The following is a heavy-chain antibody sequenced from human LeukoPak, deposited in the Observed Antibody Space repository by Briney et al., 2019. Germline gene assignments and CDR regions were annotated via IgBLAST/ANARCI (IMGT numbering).Heavy chain of an antibody. CDR2: INQDGSEK. Sequence: PGGSLRLSCVASGFTFSSYWMSWVRQAPGKGLEWVANINQDGSEKYDVDSAKGRFTISRDNAKNSLYLQMNSLRAEDTAVYYCARSRYFNWFGFDPWGQGTLVTVSS. J-gene: IGHJ5*02. CDR3: ARSRYFNWFGFDP. V-gene: IGHV3-7*01. CDR1: GFTFSSYW. D-gene: IGHD3-9*01.